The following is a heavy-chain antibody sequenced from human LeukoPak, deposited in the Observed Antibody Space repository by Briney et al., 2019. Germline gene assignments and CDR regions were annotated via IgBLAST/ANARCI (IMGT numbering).Heavy chain of an antibody. D-gene: IGHD3-16*01. V-gene: IGHV3-23*01. J-gene: IGHJ4*02. CDR1: GFTFSSYA. CDR3: AKASKGSTFGGVIDY. Sequence: GGSLRLSCAASGFTFSSYAMSWVRQAPGKGLEWVSAISGSGGSTYYADSVKGRFTISRDNPKNTLYLQMNSLRAEDTAAYYCAKASKGSTFGGVIDYWGQGTLVTVSS. CDR2: ISGSGGST.